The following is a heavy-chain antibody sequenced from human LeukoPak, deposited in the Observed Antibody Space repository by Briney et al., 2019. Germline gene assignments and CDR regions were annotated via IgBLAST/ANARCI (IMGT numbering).Heavy chain of an antibody. D-gene: IGHD3-9*01. J-gene: IGHJ6*03. CDR3: ATLTGDYYYSYYMDV. V-gene: IGHV3-74*01. CDR1: GFTLSNYW. Sequence: GGSLRLSCAASGFTLSNYWMHWVRQAPGKGLVWVSRINSDAITTYADSVKGRFTISRDDAKNTLYLQMNSLRAEDTATYYCATLTGDYYYSYYMDVWGKGTTVTVSS. CDR2: INSDAIT.